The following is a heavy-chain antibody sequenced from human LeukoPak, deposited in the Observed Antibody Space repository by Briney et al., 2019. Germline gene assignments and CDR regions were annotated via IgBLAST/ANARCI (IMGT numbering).Heavy chain of an antibody. CDR2: IYYTGNT. V-gene: IGHV4-59*12. CDR1: GGSISSYY. D-gene: IGHD3-16*01. CDR3: ARFGVYY. J-gene: IGHJ6*01. Sequence: SETLSLTCSVSGGSISSYYWTWIRQPPGKGLEWIGQIYYTGNTDYNPSLKSRITISVDTSKNQFSLQVSSVTAADSAIYYWARFGVYY.